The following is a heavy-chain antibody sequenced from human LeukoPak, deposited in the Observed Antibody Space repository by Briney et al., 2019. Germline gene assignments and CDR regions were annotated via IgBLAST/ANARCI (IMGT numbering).Heavy chain of an antibody. J-gene: IGHJ4*02. V-gene: IGHV3-23*01. CDR3: ARRGAAGTYYFDY. CDR1: GFTFSSFA. D-gene: IGHD6-13*01. Sequence: PGGSLRLSCAASGFTFSSFATSWVRQAPGKGLEWVSGISASGGSTYYADSVKGRFTISRDNSKNTLYLQTNSLRAEDTAVYYCARRGAAGTYYFDYWGQGTLVTVSS. CDR2: ISASGGST.